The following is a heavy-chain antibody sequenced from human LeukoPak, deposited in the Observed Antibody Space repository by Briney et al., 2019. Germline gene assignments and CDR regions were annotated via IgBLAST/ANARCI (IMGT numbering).Heavy chain of an antibody. V-gene: IGHV1-69*13. Sequence: SVKVSCKASGGTFSSYAISWVRQAPGQGLEWMGGIIPIFGTVNYAQKFQGRVTITADESTSTAYMELSSLRSEDTAVYYCASARPPYSSGYYYFDYWGQGTLVTVSS. J-gene: IGHJ4*02. CDR3: ASARPPYSSGYYYFDY. CDR1: GGTFSSYA. D-gene: IGHD3-22*01. CDR2: IIPIFGTV.